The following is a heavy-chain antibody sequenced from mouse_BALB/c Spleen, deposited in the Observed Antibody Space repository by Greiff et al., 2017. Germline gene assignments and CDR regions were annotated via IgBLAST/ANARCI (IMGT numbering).Heavy chain of an antibody. D-gene: IGHD1-2*01. CDR2: ISSGGSYT. CDR1: GFTFSSYA. V-gene: IGHV5-9-4*01. CDR3: ARAYGYTYYFDY. Sequence: EVQLVESGGGLVKPGGSLKLSCAASGFTFSSYAMSWVRQSPEKRLEWVAEISSGGSYTYYPDTVTGRFTISRDNAKNTLYLEMSSLRSEDTAMYYCARAYGYTYYFDYWGQGTTLTVSS. J-gene: IGHJ2*01.